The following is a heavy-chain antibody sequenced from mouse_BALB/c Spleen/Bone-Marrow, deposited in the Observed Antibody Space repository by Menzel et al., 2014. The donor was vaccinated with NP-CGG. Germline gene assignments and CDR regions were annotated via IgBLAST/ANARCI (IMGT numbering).Heavy chain of an antibody. CDR3: AIGGDSVSWFAY. CDR1: GFTFSSYG. CDR2: INTNGGDT. Sequence: EVQLVESGGGLVQPGGSLKLSCAASGFTFSSYGMSWVRQTPDKRLEFVATINTNGGDTYYPDSVKGRFTISRDNAKNTLYLQMSSLESDDTAMYYCAIGGDSVSWFAYWGQGTLVTVSA. V-gene: IGHV5-6-3*01. J-gene: IGHJ3*01. D-gene: IGHD2-13*01.